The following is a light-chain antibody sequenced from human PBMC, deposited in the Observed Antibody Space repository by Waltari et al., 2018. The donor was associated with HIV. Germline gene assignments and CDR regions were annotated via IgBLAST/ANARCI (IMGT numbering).Light chain of an antibody. J-gene: IGLJ2*01. Sequence: SYVLTQPPSVSVAPGQTARITCGGNNIAATKSVHWYRLNPGQAPVVFIYADRDRPSGSPDRCSGSSSGDTATLTISRAEAGDEADYYCQVWDGRGDPVIFGGGTKLAVV. CDR2: ADR. V-gene: IGLV3-21*02. CDR3: QVWDGRGDPVI. CDR1: NIAATKS.